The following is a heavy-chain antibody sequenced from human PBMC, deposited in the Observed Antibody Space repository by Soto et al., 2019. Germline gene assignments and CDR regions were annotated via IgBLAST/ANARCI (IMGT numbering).Heavy chain of an antibody. V-gene: IGHV1-18*01. CDR3: ARDRGVAPPVAGNTHYYYYMDV. J-gene: IGHJ6*03. D-gene: IGHD6-19*01. CDR1: GYSFTNYG. CDR2: ISAYNGNT. Sequence: QDQLVQSGVEVKKPGASVKVSCKASGYSFTNYGITWVRQAPGQGCEWMGWISAYNGNTNYAQKFQGRVTLTTDASTSTAYVELMSLRSDDTAVYYCARDRGVAPPVAGNTHYYYYMDVWGKGTTVTVSS.